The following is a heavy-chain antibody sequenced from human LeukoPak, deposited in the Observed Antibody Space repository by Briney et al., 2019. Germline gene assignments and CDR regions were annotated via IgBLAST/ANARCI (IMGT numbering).Heavy chain of an antibody. CDR1: GFTFSDYY. Sequence: PGGSLRLSCAASGFTFSDYYMSWIRQAPGKGLEWVSYISSSGSTIDYADSVKGRFTISRDNAKNSLYLQMNSLRAEDTAVYYCARFGGRHDYDFRSGYSFFDYWGRGTLVTVSS. D-gene: IGHD3-3*01. CDR2: ISSSGSTI. CDR3: ARFGGRHDYDFRSGYSFFDY. V-gene: IGHV3-11*04. J-gene: IGHJ4*02.